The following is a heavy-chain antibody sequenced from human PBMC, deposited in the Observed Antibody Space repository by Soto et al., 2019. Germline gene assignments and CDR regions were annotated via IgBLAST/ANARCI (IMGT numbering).Heavy chain of an antibody. CDR3: AKGSGSIRPYSMDV. CDR1: GFTFSSYA. Sequence: GGSLRLSCAASGFTFSSYAMSWVRQAPGKGLEWVSAISGSGGSTYYADSVKGRFTISRDNSKNTLYLQMNSLRAEDTAVHYCAKGSGSIRPYSMDVWGQGTTVTVLL. D-gene: IGHD2-2*01. J-gene: IGHJ6*02. V-gene: IGHV3-23*01. CDR2: ISGSGGST.